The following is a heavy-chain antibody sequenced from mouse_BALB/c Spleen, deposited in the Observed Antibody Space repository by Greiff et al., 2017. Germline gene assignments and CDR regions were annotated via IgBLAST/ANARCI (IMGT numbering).Heavy chain of an antibody. V-gene: IGHV5-12-1*01. CDR2: ISSGGGST. J-gene: IGHJ2*01. D-gene: IGHD2-4*01. CDR1: GFAFSSYD. CDR3: ARHYYDYDYFDY. Sequence: EVQLVESGGGLVKPGGSLKLSCAASGFAFSSYDMSWVRQTPEKRLEWVAYISSGGGSTYYPDTVKGRFTISRDNAKNTLYLQMSSLKSEDTAMYYCARHYYDYDYFDYWGQGTTLTVSS.